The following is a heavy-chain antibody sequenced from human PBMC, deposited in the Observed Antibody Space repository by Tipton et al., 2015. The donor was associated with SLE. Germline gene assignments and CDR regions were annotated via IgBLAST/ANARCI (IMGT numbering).Heavy chain of an antibody. CDR3: ARRQVAGIDY. CDR2: FYYSGST. J-gene: IGHJ4*02. D-gene: IGHD6-19*01. V-gene: IGHV4-59*12. Sequence: TLSLTCTVPGGSISSFYWSWIRQPPGKGLEWIGHFYYSGSTDYNPSLKSRVTISVDTSKNQFSLKLSSVTAADTAVYYCARRQVAGIDYWGQGTLVTVSS. CDR1: GGSISSFY.